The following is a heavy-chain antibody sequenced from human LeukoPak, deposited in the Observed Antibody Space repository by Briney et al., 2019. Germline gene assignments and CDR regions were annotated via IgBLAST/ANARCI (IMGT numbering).Heavy chain of an antibody. CDR2: IIPIFGTA. CDR1: GGTFSSYA. D-gene: IGHD3-9*01. Sequence: ASVKVSCKASGGTFSSYAISWVRQAPGQGLEWMGRIIPIFGTANYAQKFQGRVTITADESKSTAYMELSSLRSEDTAVYYCARSQPLRYFDWLLGNWFDPWGQGTLVTVSS. J-gene: IGHJ5*02. V-gene: IGHV1-69*13. CDR3: ARSQPLRYFDWLLGNWFDP.